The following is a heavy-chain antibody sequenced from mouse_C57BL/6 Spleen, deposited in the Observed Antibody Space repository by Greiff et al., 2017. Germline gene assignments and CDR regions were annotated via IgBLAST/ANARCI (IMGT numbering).Heavy chain of an antibody. D-gene: IGHD3-2*02. CDR3: ARVTAQATSYYAMDY. J-gene: IGHJ4*01. CDR2: IYPGSGNT. V-gene: IGHV1-76*01. CDR1: GYTFTDYY. Sequence: QVQLKQSGAELVRPGASVKLSCKASGYTFTDYYINWVKQRPGQGLEWIARIYPGSGNTYYNEKFKGKATLTAEKSSSTAYMQLSSLTSEDSAVYFCARVTAQATSYYAMDYWGQGTSVTVSS.